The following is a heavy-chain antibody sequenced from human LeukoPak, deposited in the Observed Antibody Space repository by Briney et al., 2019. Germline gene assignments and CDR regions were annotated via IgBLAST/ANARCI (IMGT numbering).Heavy chain of an antibody. CDR2: INPNSGNT. D-gene: IGHD3-22*01. J-gene: IGHJ4*02. V-gene: IGHV1-8*01. Sequence: VASVKVSCKASGYTFTSYDINWVRQATGQGLEWMGWINPNSGNTGYAQKFQGRVTMTRNTSISTAYMELSRLRSEDTAVYYCARSSSSGLFDYWGQGTLVTVSS. CDR3: ARSSSSGLFDY. CDR1: GYTFTSYD.